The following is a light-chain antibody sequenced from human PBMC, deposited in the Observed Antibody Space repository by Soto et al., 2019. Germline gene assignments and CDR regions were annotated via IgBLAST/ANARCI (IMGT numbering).Light chain of an antibody. CDR3: QQYNSYRT. CDR1: QSISSW. V-gene: IGKV1-5*03. CDR2: KAS. J-gene: IGKJ1*01. Sequence: DIQMTQSPSTLSATVGDRVTITSRASQSISSWLAWYQQKPGKAPKLLIYKASSLESGVPSRFSGSGSGTEFTLTISGLQPDDFATYYCQQYNSYRTSGQGTKVDI.